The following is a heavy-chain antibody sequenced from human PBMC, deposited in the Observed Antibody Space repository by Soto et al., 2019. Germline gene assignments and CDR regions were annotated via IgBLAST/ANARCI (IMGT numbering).Heavy chain of an antibody. V-gene: IGHV3-30*03. CDR3: AREPIAPADDFDY. J-gene: IGHJ4*02. Sequence: GGSLRLSCAASGFTFRTYGMPCVRQGPGKGLEWVSLISSDGNNKYYTDSVKGRFAIARDNSKNTLFLQMNSLRPEDTAVYYCAREPIAPADDFDYWGQGTMVTVST. CDR2: ISSDGNNK. CDR1: GFTFRTYG. D-gene: IGHD6-13*01.